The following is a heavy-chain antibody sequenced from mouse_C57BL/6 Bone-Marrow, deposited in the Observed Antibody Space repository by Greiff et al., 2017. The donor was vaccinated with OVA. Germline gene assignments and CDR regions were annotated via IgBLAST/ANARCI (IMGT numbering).Heavy chain of an antibody. V-gene: IGHV5-15*01. D-gene: IGHD2-2*01. CDR1: GFTFSDYG. Sequence: EVKVVESGGGLVQPGGSLKLSCAASGFTFSDYGMAWVRQAPRKGPEWVAFISNLAYSIYYADTVTGRFTISRENAKNTLYLEMSSLRSEDTAMYYCARRIYYGYDDWYFDVWGTGTTVTVSS. CDR3: ARRIYYGYDDWYFDV. CDR2: ISNLAYSI. J-gene: IGHJ1*03.